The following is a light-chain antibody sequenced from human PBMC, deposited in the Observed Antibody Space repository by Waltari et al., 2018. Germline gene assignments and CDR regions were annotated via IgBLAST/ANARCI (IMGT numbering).Light chain of an antibody. CDR2: WAS. Sequence: DIVLTQSPDSLAVSLGERATIHCKYSQSVLYSSRDKNYLTWYQQNPGQPPKLLISWASARESGVPDRFSGSGSGTDFTLTISSLQAEDVAVYYCQQYFRAPYTFGQGTKLEIK. J-gene: IGKJ2*01. V-gene: IGKV4-1*01. CDR1: QSVLYSSRDKNY. CDR3: QQYFRAPYT.